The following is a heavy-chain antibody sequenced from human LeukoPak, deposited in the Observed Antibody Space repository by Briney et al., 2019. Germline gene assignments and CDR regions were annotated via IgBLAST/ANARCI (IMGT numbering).Heavy chain of an antibody. CDR1: GFSFSSYE. CDR3: ARDTQWSYFDY. Sequence: GGSLRLSCAASGFSFSSYEMNWVRQAPGKGLKWISYISNTATTIDYADSVKGRFTISRDNAKNSLYLQMKSLRAEDTAVYYCARDTQWSYFDYWGQGTLVTVSS. J-gene: IGHJ4*02. D-gene: IGHD2-15*01. V-gene: IGHV3-48*03. CDR2: ISNTATTI.